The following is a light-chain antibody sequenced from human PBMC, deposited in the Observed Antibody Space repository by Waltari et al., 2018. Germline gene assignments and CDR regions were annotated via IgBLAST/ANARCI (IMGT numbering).Light chain of an antibody. CDR1: QSIGTY. V-gene: IGKV3-11*01. CDR2: DAS. J-gene: IGKJ4*01. CDR3: QQRRNWPRT. Sequence: DIVLSQTPAILSFSPGERATLSCRDSQSIGTYLAWYQPRPGQSPRLLIYDASNRATGIPARFSGIGSETDFTLTISSLQPEDFAVYYCQQRRNWPRTSGGGTRVQ.